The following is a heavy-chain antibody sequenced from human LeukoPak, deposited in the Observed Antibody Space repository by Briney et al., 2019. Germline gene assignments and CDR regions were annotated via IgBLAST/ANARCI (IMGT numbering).Heavy chain of an antibody. J-gene: IGHJ4*02. D-gene: IGHD5-18*01. CDR1: GESFSGYY. V-gene: IGHV4-34*01. CDR3: ARRTRTTTRKRGYSYGLIDY. CDR2: INHSGST. Sequence: SETLSLTCAVYGESFSGYYWSWIRQPPGKGLEWIGEINHSGSTNYNPSLKSRVTISVDTSKNQFSLKLSSVTAADTAVYYCARRTRTTTRKRGYSYGLIDYWGQGTLVTVSS.